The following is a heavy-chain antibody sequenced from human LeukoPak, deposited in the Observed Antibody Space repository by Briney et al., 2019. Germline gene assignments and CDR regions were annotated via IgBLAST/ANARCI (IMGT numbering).Heavy chain of an antibody. D-gene: IGHD2-2*03. CDR1: GFTFSDYY. CDR3: AREAGYCSSTSCSYYYYMDV. CDR2: ISSSGSTI. Sequence: GGSLRLSCAASGFTFSDYYMTWIRQAPGRGLEWVSYISSSGSTIYYADPAKGRFTISRDSAKNSLFLQMNILRAEDTAVYYCAREAGYCSSTSCSYYYYMDVWGKGTTVTVSS. V-gene: IGHV3-11*04. J-gene: IGHJ6*03.